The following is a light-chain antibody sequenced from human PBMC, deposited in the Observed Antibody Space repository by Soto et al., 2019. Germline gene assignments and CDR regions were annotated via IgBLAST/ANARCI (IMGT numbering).Light chain of an antibody. Sequence: QLVLTQPPSMSGAPGQRVTISCTGSSSNIGAGYDVHWYQHLPGTAPKLLIYGNSNRPSGVPDRFSGSKSGTSASLAITGLQAEDETDYYCQSYDNSLSGYVFGTGTKVTVL. CDR1: SSNIGAGYD. V-gene: IGLV1-40*01. CDR2: GNS. CDR3: QSYDNSLSGYV. J-gene: IGLJ1*01.